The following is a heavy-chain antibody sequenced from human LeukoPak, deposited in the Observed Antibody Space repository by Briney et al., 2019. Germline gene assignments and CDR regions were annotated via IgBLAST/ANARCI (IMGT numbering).Heavy chain of an antibody. Sequence: SETLSLTCAVYGGSFSGYYWSWIRQPPGKGLEWIGEINHSGSTNYNPSLKSRVTISVDTSKNQLSLKLSSVTAADTAVYYCARRSGYSSGWYSYWGQGTLVTVSS. V-gene: IGHV4-34*01. CDR2: INHSGST. D-gene: IGHD6-19*01. CDR1: GGSFSGYY. J-gene: IGHJ4*02. CDR3: ARRSGYSSGWYSY.